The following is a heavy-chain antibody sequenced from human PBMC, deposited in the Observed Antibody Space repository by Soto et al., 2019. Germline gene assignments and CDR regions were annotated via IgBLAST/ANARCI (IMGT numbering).Heavy chain of an antibody. V-gene: IGHV5-51*01. J-gene: IGHJ4*02. Sequence: PGESLKISCKGVGYKFGSAWIGWFRQMPGKGLEWMGIIKPGTSDIRYSPSCRGHVTISADEAVSTAYLQWSSLKASDTAMYYCARQLSHICDSWGQGTLVTVSS. CDR3: ARQLSHICDS. CDR1: GYKFGSAW. CDR2: IKPGTSDI. D-gene: IGHD3-3*02.